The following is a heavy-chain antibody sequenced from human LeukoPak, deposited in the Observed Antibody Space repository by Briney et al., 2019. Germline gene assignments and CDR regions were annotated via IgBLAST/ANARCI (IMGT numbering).Heavy chain of an antibody. Sequence: ASVKVSCKASGGTFSSYAISWVRQAPGQGREWMGGIIPIFGTANYEQKFQDRVTITADESTSTAYMELSSLRSEDTAVYYCARNQKKYSSGWWSFYYYYYYGMDVWGQGTTVTVSS. CDR1: GGTFSSYA. CDR3: ARNQKKYSSGWWSFYYYYYYGMDV. D-gene: IGHD6-19*01. V-gene: IGHV1-69*13. CDR2: IIPIFGTA. J-gene: IGHJ6*02.